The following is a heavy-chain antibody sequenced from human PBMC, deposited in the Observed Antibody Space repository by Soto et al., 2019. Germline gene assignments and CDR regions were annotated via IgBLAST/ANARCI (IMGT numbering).Heavy chain of an antibody. Sequence: PGGSLRLSCAASGFTFSTYWMSWVRLAPGKGLEWVANIKQDGSAKFYVDSVEGRFTISRDNAKNSLYLQMNSLRAEDTAVYYCARDLGSRVRGSDYWGQGTLVTVSS. V-gene: IGHV3-7*01. CDR3: ARDLGSRVRGSDY. CDR1: GFTFSTYW. CDR2: IKQDGSAK. D-gene: IGHD3-10*01. J-gene: IGHJ4*02.